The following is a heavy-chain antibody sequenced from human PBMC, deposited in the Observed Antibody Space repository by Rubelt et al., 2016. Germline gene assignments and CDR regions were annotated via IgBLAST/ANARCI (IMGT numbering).Heavy chain of an antibody. V-gene: IGHV1-46*01. D-gene: IGHD5-24*01. CDR1: GYTFVSYY. Sequence: QVQLVQSGAEVKKPGDSVKVSCKASGYTFVSYYIHWVRQAPGQGLEWLGLLDPSRGGTDFAQKFQGRVTMTRETSTNTVYMELSSLISDDTAVYYCARYQDGVSLDFWGQGTLVTVSS. J-gene: IGHJ4*02. CDR2: LDPSRGGT. CDR3: ARYQDGVSLDF.